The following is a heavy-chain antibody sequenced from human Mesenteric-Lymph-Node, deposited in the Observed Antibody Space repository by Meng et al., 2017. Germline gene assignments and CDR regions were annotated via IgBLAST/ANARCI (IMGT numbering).Heavy chain of an antibody. V-gene: IGHV1-18*01. J-gene: IGHJ4*02. CDR1: DYTSDG. CDR3: ATRGNPYLDY. CDR2: IYAYNGVT. Sequence: QGQLVQAGAEGKKPGASVKVSCEASDYTSDGFSWVRQAPGQGLEWIGWIYAYNGVTNYAQKFQGRVTMTTDTSTSTGYMELRGLRSDDTAVYYCATRGNPYLDYWGQGTLVTVSS.